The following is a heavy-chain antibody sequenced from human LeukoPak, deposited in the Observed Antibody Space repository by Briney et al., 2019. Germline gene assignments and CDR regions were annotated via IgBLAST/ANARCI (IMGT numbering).Heavy chain of an antibody. D-gene: IGHD2-2*01. Sequence: GGSLRLSCAASGFTFDDYAMHWVRQAPGKGLEWVSGISWNSGSIGYADSVKGRFTISRDNAKNSLYLQMNSLRAEDTALYYCAKISRPVDYWGQGTLVAVSS. V-gene: IGHV3-9*01. CDR2: ISWNSGSI. J-gene: IGHJ4*02. CDR1: GFTFDDYA. CDR3: AKISRPVDY.